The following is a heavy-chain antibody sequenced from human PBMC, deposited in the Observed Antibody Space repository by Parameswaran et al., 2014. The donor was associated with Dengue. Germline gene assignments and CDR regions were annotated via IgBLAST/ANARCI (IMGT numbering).Heavy chain of an antibody. D-gene: IGHD1-1*01. V-gene: IGHV1-3*01. J-gene: IGHJ3*02. Sequence: WVRQAPGQRLEWMGWINAGNGNTKYSQKFQGRVTITRDTSASTAYMELSSLRSEDTAVYYCARELLIGVQLESTGDAFDIWGQGTMVTVSS. CDR2: INAGNGNT. CDR3: ARELLIGVQLESTGDAFDI.